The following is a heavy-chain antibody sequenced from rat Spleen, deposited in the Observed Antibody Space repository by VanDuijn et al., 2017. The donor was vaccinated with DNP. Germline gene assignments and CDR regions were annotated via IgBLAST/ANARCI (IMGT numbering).Heavy chain of an antibody. CDR2: INKESSTI. CDR1: GFNFNDYW. D-gene: IGHD1-11*01. V-gene: IGHV4-2*01. J-gene: IGHJ2*01. CDR3: ARGPNYGGYLDYFDY. Sequence: EVKLVESGGGLVQPGRSLKLSCAASGFNFNDYWMGWVRQAPGKGLERIGEINKESSTINYSPSSKDKITISRDNAQNTLYLQMSKLGSEDTAIYYCARGPNYGGYLDYFDYWGQGVTVTVSS.